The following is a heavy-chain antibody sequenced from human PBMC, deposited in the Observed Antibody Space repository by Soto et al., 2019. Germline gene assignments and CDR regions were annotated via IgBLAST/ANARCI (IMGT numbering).Heavy chain of an antibody. D-gene: IGHD2-2*01. CDR2: IWYDGSKK. Sequence: QVQLVESGGGVVQPGRSLRLSCAASGFTFSSYGMHWVRQAPGKGLEWVAVIWYDGSKKYYADSVKGRFTISRDNSKNTLYLQMNSLRAEDTAVYYCASDLAQLGAYYYYYGMDVWGQGTTVTVSS. J-gene: IGHJ6*02. CDR1: GFTFSSYG. CDR3: ASDLAQLGAYYYYYGMDV. V-gene: IGHV3-33*01.